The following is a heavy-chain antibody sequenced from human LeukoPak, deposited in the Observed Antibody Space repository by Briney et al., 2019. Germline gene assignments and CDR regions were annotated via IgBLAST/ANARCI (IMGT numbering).Heavy chain of an antibody. CDR3: ARDRSSWGLDC. Sequence: PSETLSLTCGVSGGSISSTNWWSWVRQPPGQGLEWIGYIYYSGTTYYNPSLKSRVTISVDTSKNQFSLKLTSLTAADTAVYYCARDRSSWGLDCWGQGTLVTVSS. CDR1: GGSISSTNW. V-gene: IGHV4-4*02. D-gene: IGHD7-27*01. J-gene: IGHJ4*02. CDR2: IYYSGTT.